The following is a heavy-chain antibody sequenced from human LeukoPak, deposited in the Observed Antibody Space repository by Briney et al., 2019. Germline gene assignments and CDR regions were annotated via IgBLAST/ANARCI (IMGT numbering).Heavy chain of an antibody. CDR1: GGSFSGYY. J-gene: IGHJ6*02. D-gene: IGHD2-2*01. V-gene: IGHV4-34*01. CDR3: ARHPRYCSSTSCYHDYYYYGMDV. CDR2: INHSGST. Sequence: SETLSLTCAVYGGSFSGYYWSWIRQPPGKGLEWIGEINHSGSTNYNPSLKSRVTISVDTSKNQFSLKLSSVTAADTAVYYCARHPRYCSSTSCYHDYYYYGMDVWGQGTTVTVSS.